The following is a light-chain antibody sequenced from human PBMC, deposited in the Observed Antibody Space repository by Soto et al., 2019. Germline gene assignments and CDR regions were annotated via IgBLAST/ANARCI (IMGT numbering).Light chain of an antibody. Sequence: QSALTQPPSASGSPGQSVTISCTGTNSDVGGYNYVSWYQHHPGKAPKLMIYEVTKRPSGVPDRFSGSKSGNTASLTVSGLQAEDEADYYCSSNAGSNKRVFGGGTKVTVL. CDR3: SSNAGSNKRV. V-gene: IGLV2-8*01. J-gene: IGLJ3*02. CDR1: NSDVGGYNY. CDR2: EVT.